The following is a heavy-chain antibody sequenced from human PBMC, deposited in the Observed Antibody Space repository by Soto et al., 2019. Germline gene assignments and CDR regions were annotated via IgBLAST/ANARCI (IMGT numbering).Heavy chain of an antibody. CDR3: ARDVAGMDV. D-gene: IGHD5-12*01. CDR2: IIPILGIA. J-gene: IGHJ6*02. CDR1: GGTFSNYG. Sequence: VQLVQSGAEVTKPGSSVKVSCKASGGTFSNYGISWVRQAPGQGLEWMGGIIPILGIANYAQKFQGRVTLTADKVTSTAYMELNSLRSEDTAVYYCARDVAGMDVWGQGTTVTVSS. V-gene: IGHV1-69*17.